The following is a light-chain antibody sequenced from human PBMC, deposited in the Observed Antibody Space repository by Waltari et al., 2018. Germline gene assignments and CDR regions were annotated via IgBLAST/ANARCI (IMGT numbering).Light chain of an antibody. Sequence: EIVMTQSPATLSVSPGERATLSCRASQSVSRNLAWYQQKPGQAPRLLIFGASTRTTGIPARFSGSGSGTEFTLTISSLQSEDFAVYYCLQYTNWPRTFGQGTKLEIK. CDR3: LQYTNWPRT. CDR2: GAS. CDR1: QSVSRN. V-gene: IGKV3-15*01. J-gene: IGKJ2*01.